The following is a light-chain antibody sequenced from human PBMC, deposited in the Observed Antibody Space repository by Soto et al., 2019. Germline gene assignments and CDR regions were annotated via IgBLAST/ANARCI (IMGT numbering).Light chain of an antibody. CDR2: KAS. Sequence: DIQMTQSPSTLSGSVGDRVTITCRASQTISSWLAWYQQKPGKAPKLLIYKASTLKSGVPSRFSGSGSGTEFTLTISILQPDDFAPYYCQHYNSYSEAFGQGTKVELK. J-gene: IGKJ1*01. CDR3: QHYNSYSEA. CDR1: QTISSW. V-gene: IGKV1-5*03.